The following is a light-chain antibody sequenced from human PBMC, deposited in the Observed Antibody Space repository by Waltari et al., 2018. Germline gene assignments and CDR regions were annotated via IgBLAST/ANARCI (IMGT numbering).Light chain of an antibody. CDR2: RAS. Sequence: DIQMTQSPSSLSASVGETVTITCQASQGIGKNLHWYHQKPGKAPKLLIYRASSLQGGIPSRFSGSGSGTHVTLTISGLQPEDFATYYCQQGYSYPLTFGPGTKLDMK. CDR3: QQGYSYPLT. J-gene: IGKJ3*01. CDR1: QGIGKN. V-gene: IGKV1-16*01.